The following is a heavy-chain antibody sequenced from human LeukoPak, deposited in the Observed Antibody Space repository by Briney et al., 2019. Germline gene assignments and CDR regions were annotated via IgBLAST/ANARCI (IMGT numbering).Heavy chain of an antibody. J-gene: IGHJ4*02. V-gene: IGHV4-61*01. CDR3: ARAAYSGSYHSDY. D-gene: IGHD1-26*01. CDR2: IYYSGST. Sequence: SETLSLTCTVSGGSVNSGSYYWNWIRQPPGKGLEWIGYIYYSGSTNYNPSLKSRVTISVDTSKNQFSLKLSSVTAADTAVYYCARAAYSGSYHSDYWGQGALVTVSS. CDR1: GGSVNSGSYY.